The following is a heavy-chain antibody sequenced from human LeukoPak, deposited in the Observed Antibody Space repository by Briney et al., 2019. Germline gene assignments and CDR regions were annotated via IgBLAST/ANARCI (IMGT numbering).Heavy chain of an antibody. Sequence: ASVKVSCKASGYTFTSYDINWVRQATGQGLEWMGWMNPNSGNTGYAQKFQGRVTMTRNTSISTAYMELSSLRSEDTAVYYCARIAVWFGELLGNYYYGMDVWGKGTTVTVSS. V-gene: IGHV1-8*01. D-gene: IGHD3-10*01. CDR3: ARIAVWFGELLGNYYYGMDV. CDR1: GYTFTSYD. J-gene: IGHJ6*04. CDR2: MNPNSGNT.